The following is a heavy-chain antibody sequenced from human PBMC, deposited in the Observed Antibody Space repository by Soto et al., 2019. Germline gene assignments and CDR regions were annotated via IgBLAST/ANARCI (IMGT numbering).Heavy chain of an antibody. CDR3: ARVSSGSWPPRTFDY. CDR2: IYYSGST. D-gene: IGHD3-10*01. Sequence: KPSETLSLTCTVSGGSISSGGYYWSWIRQHPGKGLERIGYIYYSGSTYYNPSLKSRVTISVDTSKKQFSLNLSSVTAADTALYYCARVSSGSWPPRTFDYWGQGTLVTVSS. CDR1: GGSISSGGYY. J-gene: IGHJ4*02. V-gene: IGHV4-31*03.